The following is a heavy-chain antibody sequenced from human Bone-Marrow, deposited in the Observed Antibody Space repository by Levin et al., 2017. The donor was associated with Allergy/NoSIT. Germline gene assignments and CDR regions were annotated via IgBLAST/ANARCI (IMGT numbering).Heavy chain of an antibody. CDR3: STGGYTSGFDC. Sequence: GESLKISCTVSGFTFNNARMNWVRQAPGKGLEWVGRIKSKTDGETTDYAAPVKGRFTISRDDSRNTLYLQMNSLKTEDTAVYYCSTGGYTSGFDCWGQGTLVTVSA. CDR1: GFTFNNAR. CDR2: IKSKTDGETT. V-gene: IGHV3-15*01. D-gene: IGHD6-19*01. J-gene: IGHJ4*02.